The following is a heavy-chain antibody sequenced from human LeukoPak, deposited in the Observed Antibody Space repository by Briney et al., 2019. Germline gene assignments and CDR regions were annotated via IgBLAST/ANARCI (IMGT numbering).Heavy chain of an antibody. V-gene: IGHV4-39*01. CDR1: GGSISSSSYY. Sequence: SETLSLTCTVSGGSISSSSYYRGWIRQPPGKGLEWIGSIYYSGSTYYNPSLKSRVTISVDTSKNQFSLKLSSVTAADTAVYYCARLTVNYYDSSGYYYFDYWGQGTLVTVSS. CDR2: IYYSGST. D-gene: IGHD3-22*01. J-gene: IGHJ4*02. CDR3: ARLTVNYYDSSGYYYFDY.